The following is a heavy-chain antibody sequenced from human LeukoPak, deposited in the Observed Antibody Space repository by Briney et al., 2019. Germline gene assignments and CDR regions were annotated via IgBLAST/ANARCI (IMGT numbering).Heavy chain of an antibody. CDR1: GYSFTSYW. D-gene: IGHD2-2*01. CDR3: ARGYCSSTSCSRGFDP. Sequence: GESLKISCKGSGYSFTSYWIGWVRQMPGKGLEWMGIIYPGDSDTRYSPSFQGQVTISADKSITTAYLQWSSLKGSDTAMYYCARGYCSSTSCSRGFDPWGQGTLVTVSS. J-gene: IGHJ5*02. V-gene: IGHV5-51*01. CDR2: IYPGDSDT.